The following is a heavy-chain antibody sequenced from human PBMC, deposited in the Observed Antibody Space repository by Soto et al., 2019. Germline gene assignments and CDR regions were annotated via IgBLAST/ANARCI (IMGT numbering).Heavy chain of an antibody. CDR3: TTDPQLAYYGMDV. V-gene: IGHV3-15*01. CDR2: IKSKTDGGTT. J-gene: IGHJ6*02. CDR1: GFTFSNAW. Sequence: GGSLRLSCAASGFTFSNAWMSWVRQAPGKGLEWVGRIKSKTDGGTTDYAAPVKGRFTISRDDSKNTLYLQMNSLKTEDTAVYYCTTDPQLAYYGMDVWGQGTTVTVSS. D-gene: IGHD6-6*01.